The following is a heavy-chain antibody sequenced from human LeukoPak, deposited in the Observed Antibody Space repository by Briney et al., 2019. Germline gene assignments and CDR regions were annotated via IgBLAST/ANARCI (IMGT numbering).Heavy chain of an antibody. J-gene: IGHJ4*02. V-gene: IGHV3-21*01. CDR1: GFTFNTFN. CDR3: ARGHYDVLAASYKWTPDY. D-gene: IGHD3-9*01. CDR2: ITGGGDYV. Sequence: GGSLRLSCAASGFTFNTFNMNWVRQAPGKGLEWVSSITGGGDYVYYADSVKGRFTTPRDNAKNSLSLQLNSLRVEDTAVCYCARGHYDVLAASYKWTPDYWGQGTLVTVSS.